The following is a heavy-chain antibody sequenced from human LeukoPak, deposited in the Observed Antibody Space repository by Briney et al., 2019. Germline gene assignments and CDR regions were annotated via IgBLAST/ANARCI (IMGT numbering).Heavy chain of an antibody. D-gene: IGHD3-3*01. CDR3: ARGGGRLRFLEWLFYDY. J-gene: IGHJ4*02. CDR2: IIPIFGTA. Sequence: SVKVSCKASGGTFSSYAISWVRQAPEQGLEWMGGIIPIFGTANYAQKFQGRVTITADESTSTAYMELSSLRSEDTAVYYCARGGGRLRFLEWLFYDYWGQGTLVTVSS. V-gene: IGHV1-69*13. CDR1: GGTFSSYA.